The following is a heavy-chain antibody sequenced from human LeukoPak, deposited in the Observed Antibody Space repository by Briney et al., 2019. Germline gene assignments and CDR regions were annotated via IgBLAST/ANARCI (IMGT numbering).Heavy chain of an antibody. V-gene: IGHV4-39*01. CDR2: IYYSGST. CDR1: GDSISTYY. J-gene: IGHJ4*02. D-gene: IGHD4-17*01. CDR3: ARRDDYGDYRDY. Sequence: PSETLSLTCSFSGDSISTYYWGWIRQPPGKGLEWIGSIYYSGSTYYNPSLKSRVTISVDTSKNQFSLKLSSVTAADTAVYYCARRDDYGDYRDYWGQGTLVTVSS.